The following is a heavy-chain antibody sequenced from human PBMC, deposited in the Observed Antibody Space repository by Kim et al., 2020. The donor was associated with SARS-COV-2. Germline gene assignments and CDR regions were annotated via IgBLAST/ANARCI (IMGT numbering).Heavy chain of an antibody. J-gene: IGHJ1*01. CDR3: ARDGPNYYDSSGYYTEYFQH. Sequence: GGSLRLSCAASGFTFSSYSMNWVRQAPGKGLEWVSSISSSSSYIYYADSVKGRFTISRDNAKNSLYLQMNSLRAEDTAVYYCARDGPNYYDSSGYYTEYFQHLGQGTLVNVSS. V-gene: IGHV3-21*01. CDR1: GFTFSSYS. CDR2: ISSSSSYI. D-gene: IGHD3-22*01.